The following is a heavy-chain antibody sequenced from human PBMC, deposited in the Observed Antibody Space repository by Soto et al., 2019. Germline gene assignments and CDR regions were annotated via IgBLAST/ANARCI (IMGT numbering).Heavy chain of an antibody. V-gene: IGHV3-23*01. CDR3: ASRSATVLSLPY. J-gene: IGHJ4*02. CDR2: LSGSFGST. D-gene: IGHD2-8*01. CDR1: GFSLSSYA. Sequence: LRISCVASGFSLSSYAMNWVRQAPGKGLAWVSTLSGSFGSTYYADCVQGRFTVSRDNSKNTLYLQMNSLRAEDTAVYYCASRSATVLSLPYWGPGTQVTVSS.